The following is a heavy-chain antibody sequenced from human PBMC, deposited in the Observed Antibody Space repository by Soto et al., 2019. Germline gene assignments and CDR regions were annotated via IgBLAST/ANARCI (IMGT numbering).Heavy chain of an antibody. CDR2: IYSGAST. V-gene: IGHV3-53*01. CDR1: GFTVSIDY. D-gene: IGHD3-22*01. Sequence: TGGSLRLSCAASGFTVSIDYMSWVRQAPGKGLEWVSVIYSGASTYYADSVKGRFTISRDNSKNTLYLQMNSLRAEDTAVYYCAKTLYYYDTGGYQWGQGTLVTVSS. CDR3: AKTLYYYDTGGYQ. J-gene: IGHJ4*02.